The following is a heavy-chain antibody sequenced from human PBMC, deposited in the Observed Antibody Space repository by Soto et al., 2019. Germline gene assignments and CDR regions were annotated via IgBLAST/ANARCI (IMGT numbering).Heavy chain of an antibody. CDR2: MNPNSGNT. CDR3: AADYGHNKRMDV. D-gene: IGHD4-17*01. J-gene: IGHJ6*02. CDR1: GYTFTSYE. Sequence: GASVKVSCKASGYTFTSYEINWVRQATGQGLEWMGWMNPNSGNTGYAQKFQGRVTMTRNTSISTAYMELSSLRSEDTAVYYCAADYGHNKRMDVWGQGTTVTVSS. V-gene: IGHV1-8*01.